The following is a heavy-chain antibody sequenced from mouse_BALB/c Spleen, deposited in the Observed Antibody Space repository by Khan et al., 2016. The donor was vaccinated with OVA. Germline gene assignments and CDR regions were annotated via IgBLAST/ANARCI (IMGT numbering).Heavy chain of an antibody. V-gene: IGHV3-2*02. Sequence: EVELVESGPGLVKPSQSLSLTCTVTGYSITTNYAWDWIRQFPGNKLEWMGYISYSGSTSYNPSLKSRISITRDTSKNQFFLQLNSLTTEDTAKDYCARKNYYGYAGDYWAKGTSVTVSS. CDR1: GYSITTNYA. CDR3: ARKNYYGYAGDY. J-gene: IGHJ4*01. D-gene: IGHD1-1*01. CDR2: ISYSGST.